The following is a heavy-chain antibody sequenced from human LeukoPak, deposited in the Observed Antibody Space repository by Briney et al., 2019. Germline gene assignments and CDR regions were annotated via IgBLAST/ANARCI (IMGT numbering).Heavy chain of an antibody. CDR1: GYTFTSYD. V-gene: IGHV1-8*01. CDR2: MNPNSGNT. D-gene: IGHD3-3*01. J-gene: IGHJ4*02. CDR3: ATSTSPGGFYDFWSGYYDY. Sequence: ASVKVSCKASGYTFTSYDINWVRQATGQGLEWMGWMNPNSGNTGYAQKFQGRVTMTRNTSISTAYMELSSLRSEDTAVYYCATSTSPGGFYDFWSGYYDYWGQGTLVTVSS.